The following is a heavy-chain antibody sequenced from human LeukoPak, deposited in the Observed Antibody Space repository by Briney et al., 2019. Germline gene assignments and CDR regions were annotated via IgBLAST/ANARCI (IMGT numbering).Heavy chain of an antibody. CDR2: IGTAGDT. V-gene: IGHV3-13*01. CDR1: GFTFSSYD. D-gene: IGHD3-10*01. CDR3: ARFSGRGYMDV. Sequence: QTGGSLRLSCAASGFTFSSYDMHWVRQATGKGLVWVSAIGTAGDTYYPGSVKGRFTISRENAKNSLYLQMNSLRAGDTAVYYCARFSGRGYMDVWGKGTTVTISS. J-gene: IGHJ6*03.